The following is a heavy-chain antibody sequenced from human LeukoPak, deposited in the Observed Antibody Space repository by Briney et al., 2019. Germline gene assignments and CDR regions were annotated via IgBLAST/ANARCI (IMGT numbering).Heavy chain of an antibody. CDR3: TEFDAPSGRENY. CDR2: ISGGDTST. J-gene: IGHJ4*02. CDR1: GFPFSRYA. Sequence: PGGSLRLSCAASGFPFSRYAMNWVRQAPGKGLEWVSTISGGDTSTYYADSVKGRFTISRDNSKNTLYMQMNSLRAEDTAVYYCTEFDAPSGRENYWGQGTLVTVSS. V-gene: IGHV3-23*01.